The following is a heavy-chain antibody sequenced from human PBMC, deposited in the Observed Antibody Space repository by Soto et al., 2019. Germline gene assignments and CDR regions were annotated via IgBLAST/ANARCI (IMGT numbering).Heavy chain of an antibody. CDR1: GGSISSSSYY. Sequence: SETLSLTCTVSGGSISSSSYYWGWIRQPPGKGLEWIGSIYYSGSTYYNPSLKSRVTISVDTSKNQFSLKLSSVTAADTAVYYCARLRGGITGTALAWFDPWGQGTLVTVSS. D-gene: IGHD1-20*01. V-gene: IGHV4-39*01. J-gene: IGHJ5*02. CDR2: IYYSGST. CDR3: ARLRGGITGTALAWFDP.